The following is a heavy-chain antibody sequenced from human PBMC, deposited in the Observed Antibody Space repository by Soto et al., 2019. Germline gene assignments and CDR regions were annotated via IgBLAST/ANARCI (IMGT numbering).Heavy chain of an antibody. D-gene: IGHD6-19*01. V-gene: IGHV1-69*12. CDR3: ARDSSGWLGAFYCCYGMDV. Sequence: QVQLVQSGAEVKKPGSSVKVSCKASGGTFSSYAISWVRQAPGQGLEWMGGIIPIFGTANYAQKFQGRVTITEGESTSTAYMELSSLRSEDTAVYYCARDSSGWLGAFYCCYGMDVWGQGTTVTVSS. CDR1: GGTFSSYA. CDR2: IIPIFGTA. J-gene: IGHJ6*02.